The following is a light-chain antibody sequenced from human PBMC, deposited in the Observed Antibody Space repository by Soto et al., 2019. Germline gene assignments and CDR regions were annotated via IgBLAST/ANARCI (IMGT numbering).Light chain of an antibody. CDR1: NSDIASYDF. Sequence: QSALTQPASVSGSPGQSITISCTGTNSDIASYDFVSWYQHHPGKAPKLLIFEARNRPSGISSRFSGSKSGNTASLTISGLQPEDEADYYCSSYTTSATLVFGGGTKVTVL. CDR2: EAR. V-gene: IGLV2-14*01. CDR3: SSYTTSATLV. J-gene: IGLJ3*02.